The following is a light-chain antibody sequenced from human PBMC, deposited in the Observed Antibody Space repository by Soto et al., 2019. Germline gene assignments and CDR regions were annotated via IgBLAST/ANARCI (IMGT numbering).Light chain of an antibody. Sequence: QSVLTQPASVSGSPGQSITISCTGTSSDVGGYNYVSWYQHHPGKAPKLIIYDVSNRPSGVSIRFSGSKSDNTASLTISGLQPEDEADYHCSSYTTSNTSQIVFGTGTKVTAL. CDR2: DVS. CDR1: SSDVGGYNY. CDR3: SSYTTSNTSQIV. V-gene: IGLV2-14*03. J-gene: IGLJ1*01.